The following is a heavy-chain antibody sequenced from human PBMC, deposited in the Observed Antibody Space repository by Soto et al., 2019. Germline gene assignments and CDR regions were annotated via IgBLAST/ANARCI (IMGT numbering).Heavy chain of an antibody. CDR2: ISWHSGSI. CDR3: AKDTGGGYRAAAFGY. CDR1: GFTFDDYA. Sequence: EVQLVESGGGLVQPGRSLRLSCAASGFTFDDYAMHWVRQAPGKGLEWVSGISWHSGSIGYADSVKGRFTISRDNAKNSLNLQMNSQRAEDTALYYCAKDTGGGYRAAAFGYWGQGTLVTVAS. J-gene: IGHJ4*02. V-gene: IGHV3-9*01. D-gene: IGHD6-13*01.